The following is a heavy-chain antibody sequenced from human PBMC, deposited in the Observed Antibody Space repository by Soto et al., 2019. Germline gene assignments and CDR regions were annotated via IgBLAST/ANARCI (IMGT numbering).Heavy chain of an antibody. CDR3: ARGARIYYYFDY. Sequence: EVQLVESGGGLVQPGGSLRLSCAASGFIFTDYWIHWVRQAPGKGLVWVSRIKSDESTTNYADSVWGRLTISRDNAKNTVYLQINSLRAEDTAVYYCARGARIYYYFDYWGQGTLLTVSS. CDR1: GFIFTDYW. J-gene: IGHJ4*02. CDR2: IKSDESTT. D-gene: IGHD3-10*01. V-gene: IGHV3-74*01.